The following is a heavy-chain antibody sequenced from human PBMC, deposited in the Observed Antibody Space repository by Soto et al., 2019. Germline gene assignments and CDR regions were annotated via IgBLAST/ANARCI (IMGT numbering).Heavy chain of an antibody. Sequence: EASVKVSCKASGYTFTGYYMHWVRQAPGQGLEWMGWINPNSGGTNYAQKFQGRVTMTRDTSISTAYMELSRLRSDDTAVYYCAREFYYDSSRFDPWGQGTLVTVSS. CDR3: AREFYYDSSRFDP. V-gene: IGHV1-2*02. D-gene: IGHD3-22*01. CDR1: GYTFTGYY. J-gene: IGHJ5*02. CDR2: INPNSGGT.